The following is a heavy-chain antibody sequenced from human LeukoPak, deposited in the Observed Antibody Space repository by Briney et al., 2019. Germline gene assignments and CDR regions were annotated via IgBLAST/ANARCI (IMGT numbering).Heavy chain of an antibody. D-gene: IGHD3-22*01. CDR2: MNPNSGNT. CDR3: ARGRADYYDSSGYVDYYYYMDV. J-gene: IGHJ6*03. V-gene: IGHV1-8*01. Sequence: ASVKVSCKASGYTFTSYDINWVRQATGQGLEWMGWMNPNSGNTGYAQKFRGRVTMTRNTSISTAYMELSSLRSEDTAVYYCARGRADYYDSSGYVDYYYYMDVWGKGTTVTVSS. CDR1: GYTFTSYD.